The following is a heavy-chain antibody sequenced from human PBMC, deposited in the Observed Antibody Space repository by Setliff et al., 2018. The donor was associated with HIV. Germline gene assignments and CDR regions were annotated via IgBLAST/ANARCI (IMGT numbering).Heavy chain of an antibody. Sequence: ASVKVSCKASGYTFTGYYMHWVRQAPGQGLEWMGRINPNSGNTGYAQKFQGRVTMTTDTSTSTAYMELRSLRSDDTAVYYCARTRGRFLEWLLRDWYFDLWGRGTLVTVSS. D-gene: IGHD3-3*01. CDR3: ARTRGRFLEWLLRDWYFDL. CDR1: GYTFTGYY. J-gene: IGHJ2*01. CDR2: INPNSGNT. V-gene: IGHV1-2*06.